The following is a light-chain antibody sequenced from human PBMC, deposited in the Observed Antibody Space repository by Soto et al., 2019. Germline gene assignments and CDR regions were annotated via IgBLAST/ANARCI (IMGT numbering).Light chain of an antibody. CDR2: AAS. CDR1: QSISSY. V-gene: IGKV1-39*01. CDR3: QQSYSTPT. Sequence: DIQMTQSPSSLSASVGDRVTITCRASQSISSYLNWYQQKPGKAPKLLIHAASSLQSGVPSRFSGNGSGTDFTLTISSLQPEDFATYYCQQSYSTPTFGQGTKLEIK. J-gene: IGKJ2*01.